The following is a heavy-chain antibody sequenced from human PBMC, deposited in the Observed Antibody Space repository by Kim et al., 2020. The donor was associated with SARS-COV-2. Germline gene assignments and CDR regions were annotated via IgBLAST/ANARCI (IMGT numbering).Heavy chain of an antibody. CDR1: GGSISSYY. Sequence: SETLSLTCTVSGGSISSYYWSWIRQPPGKGLEWIGYIYYSGSTNYNPSLKSRVTISVDTSKNQFSLKLSSVTAADTAVYYCARGTDIVVVSDAFDIWGQGTMVTVSS. D-gene: IGHD2-15*01. CDR3: ARGTDIVVVSDAFDI. V-gene: IGHV4-59*13. CDR2: IYYSGST. J-gene: IGHJ3*02.